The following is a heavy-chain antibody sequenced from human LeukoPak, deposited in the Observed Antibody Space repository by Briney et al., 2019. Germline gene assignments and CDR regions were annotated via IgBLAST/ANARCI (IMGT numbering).Heavy chain of an antibody. CDR2: IRSKAYGGKT. D-gene: IGHD3-10*01. Sequence: PGGSLRLSCTASGFTFGDYGLSWVRQAPGKGLEWVGFIRSKAYGGKTEYAASVKGRFTISRDDSKSIAYLQMNSLKIEDTAVYYCTGSFGELTFFDYWGQGTLVTVSS. J-gene: IGHJ4*02. CDR3: TGSFGELTFFDY. V-gene: IGHV3-49*04. CDR1: GFTFGDYG.